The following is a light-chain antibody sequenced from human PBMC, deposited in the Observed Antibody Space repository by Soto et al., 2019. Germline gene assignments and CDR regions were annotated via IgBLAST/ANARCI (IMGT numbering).Light chain of an antibody. V-gene: IGKV3-20*01. Sequence: EIVLTQSPGTLSFSPGERATLSCRASQSVGSNFLAWYQQKPDQAPRLLIYGASSRATGIPDRFSGSGSGTDFTLTISRLEPEDFAIYYCQHYGSSPWTFGQGTEVEIK. CDR2: GAS. CDR1: QSVGSNF. J-gene: IGKJ1*01. CDR3: QHYGSSPWT.